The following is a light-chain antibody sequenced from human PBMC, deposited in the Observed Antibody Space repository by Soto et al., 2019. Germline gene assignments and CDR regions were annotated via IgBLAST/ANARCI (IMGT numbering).Light chain of an antibody. Sequence: QSVLTQPPSVSAAPGQKVTISCSGSSSNIGGNSVSWYQQLPGTAPKLLIYDDNKRPSGIPDRFSGSKSGTSASLAISGLQSDDEADYFCASWDDSLNGRLFGGGTKVTVL. V-gene: IGLV1-51*01. CDR1: SSNIGGNS. J-gene: IGLJ3*02. CDR2: DDN. CDR3: ASWDDSLNGRL.